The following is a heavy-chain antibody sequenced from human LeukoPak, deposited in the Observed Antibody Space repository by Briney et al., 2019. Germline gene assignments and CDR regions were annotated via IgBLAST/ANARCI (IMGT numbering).Heavy chain of an antibody. CDR2: ISSSSSYI. V-gene: IGHV3-21*01. CDR1: GFTFSSYS. D-gene: IGHD2/OR15-2a*01. J-gene: IGHJ6*03. CDR3: ARDLLSKVYYYYYMDV. Sequence: PGGSLRLSCAASGFTFSSYSMNWVRQAPGKGLEGVSSISSSSSYIYYADSVKGRFTISRDNAKNSLYLQMNSLRAEDTAVYYCARDLLSKVYYYYYMDVWGKGTTVTISS.